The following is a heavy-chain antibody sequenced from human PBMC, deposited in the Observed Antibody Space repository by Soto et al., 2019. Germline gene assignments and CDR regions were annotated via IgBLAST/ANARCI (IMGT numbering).Heavy chain of an antibody. CDR2: IYYSGST. V-gene: IGHV4-39*01. CDR1: GGSISSSSYY. Sequence: KASETLSLTCTVSGGSISSSSYYWGWIRQPPGKGLEWIGSIYYSGSTYYNPSLKSRVTISVDTSKNQFSLKLSPVTAADTAVYYCARHRNDYVWGSYRPARPYGMDVWGQGTTVTVSS. CDR3: ARHRNDYVWGSYRPARPYGMDV. D-gene: IGHD3-16*02. J-gene: IGHJ6*02.